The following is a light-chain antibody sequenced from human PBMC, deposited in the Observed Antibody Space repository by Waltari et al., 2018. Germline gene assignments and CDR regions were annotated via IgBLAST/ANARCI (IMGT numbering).Light chain of an antibody. CDR2: DTS. CDR3: QQRST. CDR1: RSLTSY. Sequence: EIVLTQSPATLSLSPGEGATLSCRASRSLTSYLAWYQQKPGQAPRLLIYDTSNRATGIPARFSGSGSGTDFTLIISSLEPEDFGVYYCQQRSTFGQGTKLEIK. V-gene: IGKV3-11*01. J-gene: IGKJ2*01.